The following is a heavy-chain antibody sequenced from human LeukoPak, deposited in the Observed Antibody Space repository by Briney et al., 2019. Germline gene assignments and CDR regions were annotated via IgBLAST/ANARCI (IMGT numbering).Heavy chain of an antibody. J-gene: IGHJ3*02. CDR1: GGSISSSSYY. CDR3: ARGITMIVVVTQAWAFDI. CDR2: IYYSGST. V-gene: IGHV4-39*07. D-gene: IGHD3-22*01. Sequence: SETLSLTCTVSGGSISSSSYYWGWIRQPPGKGLEWIGSIYYSGSTYYNPSLKSRVTISVDTSKNQFSLKLSSATAADTAVYYCARGITMIVVVTQAWAFDIWGQGTMVTVSS.